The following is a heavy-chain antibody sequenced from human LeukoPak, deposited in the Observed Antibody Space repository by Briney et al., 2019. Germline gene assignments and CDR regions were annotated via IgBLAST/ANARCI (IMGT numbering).Heavy chain of an antibody. CDR2: ISSNGGST. J-gene: IGHJ5*02. CDR1: GFTFSSYA. Sequence: SGGSLRLSCSASGFTFSSYAMHWVRQAPGKGLEYVSAISSNGGSTYYADSVKGRFTISRDNSKNTLYLQMSSLRAEDTAVYYCVKDSVYQGGATNRRNWFDPWGQGTLVTVSS. CDR3: VKDSVYQGGATNRRNWFDP. V-gene: IGHV3-64D*06. D-gene: IGHD1-26*01.